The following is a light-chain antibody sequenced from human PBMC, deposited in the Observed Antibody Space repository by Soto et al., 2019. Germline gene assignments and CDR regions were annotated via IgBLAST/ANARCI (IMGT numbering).Light chain of an antibody. J-gene: IGKJ1*01. CDR2: GAS. CDR3: QQYNNWPPWT. V-gene: IGKV3-20*01. CDR1: QSLNSNY. Sequence: EIVLTHSPGTLSLSPGERATLSCLASQSLNSNYLAWFQQKPGQAPRLLIYGASSRATGFPDRFSGSGSGTEFTLTISSLQSEDFAVYYCQQYNNWPPWTFGQGTKVDI.